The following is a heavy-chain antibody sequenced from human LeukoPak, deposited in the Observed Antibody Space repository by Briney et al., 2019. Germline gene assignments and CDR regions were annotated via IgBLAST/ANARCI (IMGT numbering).Heavy chain of an antibody. CDR1: GYTFTNYW. V-gene: IGHV5-10-1*01. CDR3: ARLPKYYYDESVASASFDI. Sequence: GEALRISCKASGYTFTNYWINWVRQMPGKSLEWMVRIDPSDSYTNYSPSFQSHVTISADNSITTASLQWSRLRASDTAIYYCARLPKYYYDESVASASFDIWGQGTMVTVSS. CDR2: IDPSDSYT. J-gene: IGHJ3*02. D-gene: IGHD3-22*01.